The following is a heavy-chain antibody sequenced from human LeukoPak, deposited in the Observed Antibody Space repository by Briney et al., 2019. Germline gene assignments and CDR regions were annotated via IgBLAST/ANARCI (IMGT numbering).Heavy chain of an antibody. CDR3: ARERNLEIAVAGTIFDY. V-gene: IGHV3-66*01. Sequence: GGSLRLSCAASGFTVSGNYMSWVRQAPGKGLEWVSVIYSGGSTYYADSVKGRFTISRDNSKNTLYLQMKSLRAEDTAVYYCARERNLEIAVAGTIFDYWGQGTLVAVSS. CDR1: GFTVSGNY. CDR2: IYSGGST. J-gene: IGHJ4*02. D-gene: IGHD6-19*01.